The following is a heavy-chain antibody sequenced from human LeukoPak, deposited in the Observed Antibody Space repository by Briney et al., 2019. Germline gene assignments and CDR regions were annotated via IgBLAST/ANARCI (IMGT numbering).Heavy chain of an antibody. V-gene: IGHV1-3*01. CDR2: INAGNGNT. CDR1: GYTFTNYA. D-gene: IGHD6-19*01. Sequence: GATVKVSCKASGYTFTNYAIHWMRQAPGQSLEWMGWINAGNGNTKYSQKFQGRVTITRDTSASTAYMELRSLRSDDTAVYYCARDPSNSSGWKTWFDSWGQGTLVTVTS. J-gene: IGHJ5*01. CDR3: ARDPSNSSGWKTWFDS.